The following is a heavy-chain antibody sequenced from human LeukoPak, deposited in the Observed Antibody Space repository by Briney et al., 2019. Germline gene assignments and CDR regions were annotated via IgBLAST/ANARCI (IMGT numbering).Heavy chain of an antibody. CDR1: GYIFSNYW. Sequence: GESLKISCKGSGYIFSNYWIGWVRQMPGKGLEWMGIIYPGDSDTRYSPSFQGQVIISVDTSISTAYLQWSSLKASDTAMYYCARPYYYGSPHYFDYWGQGTLVTVSS. CDR3: ARPYYYGSPHYFDY. J-gene: IGHJ4*02. D-gene: IGHD3-10*01. V-gene: IGHV5-51*01. CDR2: IYPGDSDT.